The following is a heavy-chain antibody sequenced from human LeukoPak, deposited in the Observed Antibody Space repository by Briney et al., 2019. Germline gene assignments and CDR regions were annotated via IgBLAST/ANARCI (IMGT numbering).Heavy chain of an antibody. V-gene: IGHV4-59*08. D-gene: IGHD2-2*01. J-gene: IGHJ4*02. CDR1: GGSTSSYY. CDR2: IYYSGST. Sequence: SETLSLTCTVSGGSTSSYYWSWIWQPPGKGLEWIGYIYYSGSTTYNPSLKSRVTISIDTSRNQFSLKLSSVTAADTAVYYCARRRYCSSSNCHDFDYWGQGTLVTVSS. CDR3: ARRRYCSSSNCHDFDY.